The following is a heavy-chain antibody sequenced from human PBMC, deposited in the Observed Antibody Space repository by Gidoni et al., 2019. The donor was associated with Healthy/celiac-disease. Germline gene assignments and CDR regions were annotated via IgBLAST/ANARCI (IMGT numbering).Heavy chain of an antibody. V-gene: IGHV3-30-3*01. CDR3: ARGGGPRLTLRDFDY. D-gene: IGHD3-16*01. CDR2: ISYDGSNK. CDR1: GFTFSSYA. Sequence: QVQLVESGGGVVQPGRSLRLSCAASGFTFSSYAMHWVRQAPGKGLEWVAVISYDGSNKYYADSVKGRFTISRDNSKNTLYLQMNSLRAEDTAVYYCARGGGPRLTLRDFDYWGQGTLVTVSS. J-gene: IGHJ4*02.